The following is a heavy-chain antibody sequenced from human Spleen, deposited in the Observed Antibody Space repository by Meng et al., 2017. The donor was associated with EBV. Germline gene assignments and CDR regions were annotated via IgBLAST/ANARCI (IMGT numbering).Heavy chain of an antibody. CDR2: IKTSGGNT. CDR3: ARVQQWPHNNSFDP. Sequence: QLVQSRAEEQPPGASLKIACTASGYTFTTYQTHWVRPAPREGLEWMAMIKTSGGNTNYAQNFQGRVTITRDTSTGTFYMELNSLISEDSAVYFCARVQQWPHNNSFDPWGQGTLVTVSS. J-gene: IGHJ5*02. D-gene: IGHD6-19*01. V-gene: IGHV1-46*01. CDR1: GYTFTTYQ.